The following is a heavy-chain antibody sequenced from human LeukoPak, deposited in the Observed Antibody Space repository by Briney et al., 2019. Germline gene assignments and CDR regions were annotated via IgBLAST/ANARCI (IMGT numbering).Heavy chain of an antibody. D-gene: IGHD5-24*01. J-gene: IGHJ4*02. V-gene: IGHV3-48*02. CDR2: ISSSSSTI. Sequence: GGSLRLSCAASGFTFSSYSMNWVHQAPGKGLEWVSYISSSSSTIYYADSVKGRFTISRDNAKNSLYLQMNSLRDEDTAVYYCARVGEMATMGDYFDYWGQGTLVTVSS. CDR1: GFTFSSYS. CDR3: ARVGEMATMGDYFDY.